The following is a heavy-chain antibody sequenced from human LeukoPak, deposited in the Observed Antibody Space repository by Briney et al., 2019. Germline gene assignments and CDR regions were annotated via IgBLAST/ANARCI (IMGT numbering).Heavy chain of an antibody. CDR2: ISSSSTV. Sequence: GGSLGLSSAAPGFTFGSYDMNWFPQAPGKGLDWVSYISSSSTVYYAESVQGRFTISRDNAKNSLYLQMISLRVEDTAVNYCARALDIWGQGTMVTVSS. V-gene: IGHV3-48*01. J-gene: IGHJ3*02. CDR1: GFTFGSYD. CDR3: ARALDI.